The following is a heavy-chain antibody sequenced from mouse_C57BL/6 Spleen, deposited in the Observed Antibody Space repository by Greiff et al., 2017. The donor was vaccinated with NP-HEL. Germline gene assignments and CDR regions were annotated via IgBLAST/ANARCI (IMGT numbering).Heavy chain of an antibody. CDR1: GYTFTSYW. D-gene: IGHD2-4*01. V-gene: IGHV1-55*01. Sequence: QVQLKEPGAELVKPGASVKMSCKASGYTFTSYWITWVKQRPGQGLEWIGDIYPGSGSTNYNEKFKSKATLTVDTSSSTAYMQLSSLTSEDSAVYYCARNYDYDAWFAYWGQGTLVTVSA. J-gene: IGHJ3*01. CDR2: IYPGSGST. CDR3: ARNYDYDAWFAY.